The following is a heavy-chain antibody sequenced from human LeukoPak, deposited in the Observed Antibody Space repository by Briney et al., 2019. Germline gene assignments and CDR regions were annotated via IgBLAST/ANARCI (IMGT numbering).Heavy chain of an antibody. J-gene: IGHJ4*02. V-gene: IGHV3-73*01. CDR2: IRSKANSYAT. CDR1: GFTFSGSA. D-gene: IGHD2-15*01. CDR3: NHLVGGGSDY. Sequence: GGSLKLSCAASGFTFSGSAMHWVRQASGKGLEWVGRIRSKANSYATAYAASVKGRFTISRDDSKNTAYLQMNSLKTEDTAVYYCNHLVGGGSDYWGQGTLVTVSS.